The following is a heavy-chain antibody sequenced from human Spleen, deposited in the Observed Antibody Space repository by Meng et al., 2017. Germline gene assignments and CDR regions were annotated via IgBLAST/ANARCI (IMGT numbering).Heavy chain of an antibody. V-gene: IGHV1-69*05. J-gene: IGHJ6*02. CDR3: ARDPPYPLTLDV. Sequence: QLVQSGAEVKKPGSSVKAAWKASGGTLSRYAISWVRQAPGQGLEWMGGIIPIFGTANYAQKFQGRVAMTTDTSTSTAYMELRSLSSDDTAVYYCARDPPYPLTLDVWGQGTTVTVSS. D-gene: IGHD2-2*02. CDR1: GGTLSRYA. CDR2: IIPIFGTA.